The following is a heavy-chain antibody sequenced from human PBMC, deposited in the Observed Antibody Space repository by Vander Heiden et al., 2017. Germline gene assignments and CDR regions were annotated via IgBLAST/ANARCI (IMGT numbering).Heavy chain of an antibody. CDR1: GFSFSTYG. J-gene: IGHJ4*02. CDR2: ISYDGNNK. CDR3: AKVFNGYVQSSHYFDQ. D-gene: IGHD2-8*01. Sequence: QVQLVESGGGVVQPGRSLRLPCAASGFSFSTYGMHWVRQAPGKGLEWVAVISYDGNNKYYADSVKGRFTISRDNSDSTLYLQMNSLGVEDTAVYYCAKVFNGYVQSSHYFDQWGQGTLVNVSS. V-gene: IGHV3-30*18.